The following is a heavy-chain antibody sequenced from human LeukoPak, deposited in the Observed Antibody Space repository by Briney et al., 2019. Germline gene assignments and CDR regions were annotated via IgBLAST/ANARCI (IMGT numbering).Heavy chain of an antibody. V-gene: IGHV3-23*01. CDR3: AREGYGGTSDAFDI. CDR2: ISGSGGST. D-gene: IGHD4-23*01. CDR1: GFTFSSYG. J-gene: IGHJ3*02. Sequence: GGTLRLSCAASGFTFSSYGLNWVRQAPGKGLEWVSAISGSGGSTYYADSVKGRFTISRDDAKKSLYLQMNSLGVEDTAVYYCAREGYGGTSDAFDIWGQGTMVTVSS.